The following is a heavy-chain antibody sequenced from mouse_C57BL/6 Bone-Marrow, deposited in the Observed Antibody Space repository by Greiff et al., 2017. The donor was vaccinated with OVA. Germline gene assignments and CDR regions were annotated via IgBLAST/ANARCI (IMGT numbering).Heavy chain of an antibody. CDR1: GYTFTSYW. D-gene: IGHD2-4*01. Sequence: VQLQQAGAELVKPGASVKLSCKASGYTFTSYWMQWVKQRPGQGLEWIGEIDPSDSYTNYNQKFKGKATLTVDTSSSTAYMQLSSLTSEDSAVYYCARDDYGEAYWGQGTLVTVSA. V-gene: IGHV1-50*01. CDR3: ARDDYGEAY. J-gene: IGHJ3*01. CDR2: IDPSDSYT.